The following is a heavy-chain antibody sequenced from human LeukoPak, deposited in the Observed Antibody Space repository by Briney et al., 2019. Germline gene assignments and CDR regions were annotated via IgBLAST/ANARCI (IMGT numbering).Heavy chain of an antibody. D-gene: IGHD6-13*01. CDR1: GFTFSSYG. CDR3: SAGFSSSWFSGY. J-gene: IGHJ4*02. CDR2: ISYDGSNK. Sequence: GGSLRLSCAASGFTFSSYGMHWVRQAPGKGLEWVAVISYDGSNKYYADSVKGRFTISRDNSKNTLYLQMNSLRAEDTAVYYCSAGFSSSWFSGYWGQGTLVTVSS. V-gene: IGHV3-30*03.